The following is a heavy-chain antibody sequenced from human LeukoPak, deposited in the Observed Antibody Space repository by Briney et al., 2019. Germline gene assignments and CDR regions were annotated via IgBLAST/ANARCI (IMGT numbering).Heavy chain of an antibody. J-gene: IGHJ4*02. D-gene: IGHD3-22*01. CDR3: AKRGVVIRVILVGFHKEAYYFDS. CDR1: GITLSNYG. CDR2: ISDSGGRT. V-gene: IGHV3-23*01. Sequence: GGSLRLSCAVSGITLSNYGMSWGRQAPGKGLEWVAGISDSGGRTNYADSVKGRFTHTRDNPKNTLYLQMNSLRAEDTAVYFCAKRGVVIRVILVGFHKEAYYFDSWGQGALVTVSS.